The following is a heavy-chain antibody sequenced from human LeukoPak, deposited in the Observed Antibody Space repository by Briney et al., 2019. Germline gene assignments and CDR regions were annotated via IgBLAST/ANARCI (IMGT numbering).Heavy chain of an antibody. CDR2: IYYSGST. CDR1: GGSISSYY. D-gene: IGHD6-13*01. J-gene: IGHJ6*02. CDR3: AGMYSSSWFYYYYGMDV. Sequence: PSETLSLTCTVSGGSISSYYWSWIRQPPGKGLEWIGYIYYSGSTNYNPSLKSRVTISVDTSKNQFSLKLSSVTAADTAVYYCAGMYSSSWFYYYYGMDVWGQGTTVTVSS. V-gene: IGHV4-59*08.